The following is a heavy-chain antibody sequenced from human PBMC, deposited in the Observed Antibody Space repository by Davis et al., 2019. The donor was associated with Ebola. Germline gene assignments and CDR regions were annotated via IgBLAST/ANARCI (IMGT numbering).Heavy chain of an antibody. V-gene: IGHV3-7*01. Sequence: GESLKISCAASGSTFSSYWMSWVRQAPGKGLEWVANIKQDGSEKYYVDSVKGRFTISRDNAKNSLYLQMNSLRAEDTAVYYCAREGRFYYDSSGYYYAYDAFDIWGQGTMVTVSS. CDR3: AREGRFYYDSSGYYYAYDAFDI. J-gene: IGHJ3*02. CDR1: GSTFSSYW. CDR2: IKQDGSEK. D-gene: IGHD3-22*01.